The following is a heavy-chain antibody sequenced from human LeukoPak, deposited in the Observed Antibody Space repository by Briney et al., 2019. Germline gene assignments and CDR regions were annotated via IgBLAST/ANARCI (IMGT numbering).Heavy chain of an antibody. CDR3: MRDPSYGSSWYYYMDV. Sequence: GGSLRLSCAASEFTFVRYAVNWVRQAPGKGLEWVSYISSSSFKIGYADSVKGRFTISRDNSKNSLYLQMDSLRVEDTAVYYCMRDPSYGSSWYYYMDVWGKGTTVTVSS. J-gene: IGHJ6*03. CDR2: ISSSSFKI. D-gene: IGHD6-13*01. V-gene: IGHV3-48*04. CDR1: EFTFVRYA.